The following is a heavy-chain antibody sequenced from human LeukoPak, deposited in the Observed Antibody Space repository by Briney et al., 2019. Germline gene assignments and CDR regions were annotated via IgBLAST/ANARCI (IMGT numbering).Heavy chain of an antibody. J-gene: IGHJ4*02. Sequence: GGSLRLSCAASGFTFSSYSMNWVRQAPGKGLEWVSSISSSSSYIYYADSVKGRFTIPRDNAKNSLYLQMNSLRAEDTAVYYCARGDYGDYGDYFDYWGQGTLVTVSS. CDR1: GFTFSSYS. CDR3: ARGDYGDYGDYFDY. D-gene: IGHD4-17*01. CDR2: ISSSSSYI. V-gene: IGHV3-21*01.